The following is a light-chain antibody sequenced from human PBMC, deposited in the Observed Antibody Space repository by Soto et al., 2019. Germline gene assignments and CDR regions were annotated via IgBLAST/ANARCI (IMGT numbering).Light chain of an antibody. V-gene: IGLV2-14*01. Sequence: QSALTQPASVSGSPGQSITISCTGTSSDIGGYNSVSWYQQHPGEAPQLMIYDVTYRPSGISSRFSGSRSGNTASLTISGLRAEDEADYYCSSYTSSSTRVFGGGTQLTVL. J-gene: IGLJ2*01. CDR2: DVT. CDR1: SSDIGGYNS. CDR3: SSYTSSSTRV.